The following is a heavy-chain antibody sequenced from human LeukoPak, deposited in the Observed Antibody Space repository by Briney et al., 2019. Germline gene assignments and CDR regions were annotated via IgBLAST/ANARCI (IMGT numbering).Heavy chain of an antibody. V-gene: IGHV4-39*01. CDR1: GGSISTTYY. CDR3: ARLTYYDFWTAGGWFDP. D-gene: IGHD3/OR15-3a*01. J-gene: IGHJ5*02. Sequence: SETLSLTCTVSGGSISTTYYWGRIRQPPGKGLEWIGTIYYSGSTYYNPSLKSRFTISVDTSKNQFSLRLNSVTAADTAVYYCARLTYYDFWTAGGWFDPWGQETLVTVSS. CDR2: IYYSGST.